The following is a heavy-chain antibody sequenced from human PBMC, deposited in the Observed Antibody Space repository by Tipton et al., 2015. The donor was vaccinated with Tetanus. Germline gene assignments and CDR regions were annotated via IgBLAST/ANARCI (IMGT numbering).Heavy chain of an antibody. D-gene: IGHD2-15*01. CDR1: GYIFTNYW. V-gene: IGHV5-51*01. CDR3: ARAHCSDGVCNFDF. CDR2: IYPGDSDT. J-gene: IGHJ4*02. Sequence: QLVQSGGEVKKPGESLKISCKGSGYIFTNYWIEWVRQKPGQGLEWMGIIYPGDSDTRYRPSFQGQVTFPVDKSIDTAYLQWSSLKASDTSMFYCARAHCSDGVCNFDFWGQGALVTVAS.